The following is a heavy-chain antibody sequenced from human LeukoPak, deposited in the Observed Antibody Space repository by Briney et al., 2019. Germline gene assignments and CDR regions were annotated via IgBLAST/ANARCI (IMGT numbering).Heavy chain of an antibody. V-gene: IGHV4-31*03. J-gene: IGHJ4*01. CDR1: GGSISSGGYY. Sequence: PSQTLSLTCTVSGGSISSGGYYWSWIRQHPGKGLEWIGYIYYSGSTYYNPSLKSRVTISVDTSKNQFSLKLSSVTATDTAVYYWARVGYSSIWDSINPWSQGTLVTVSS. CDR2: IYYSGST. D-gene: IGHD6-13*01. CDR3: ARVGYSSIWDSINP.